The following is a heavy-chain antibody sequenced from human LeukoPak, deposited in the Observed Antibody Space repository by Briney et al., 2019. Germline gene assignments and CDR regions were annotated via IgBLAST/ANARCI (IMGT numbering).Heavy chain of an antibody. CDR3: ATSSSRPGGDY. Sequence: GGSLRLSCAASGFTVSSNYMSWVRQAPGEGLEWVSVIYSGGSTYYADSVKGRFTISRDNSKNTLYLQMNSLRAEDTAVYYCATSSSRPGGDYWGQGTLVTVSS. D-gene: IGHD2-2*01. CDR2: IYSGGST. V-gene: IGHV3-53*01. J-gene: IGHJ4*02. CDR1: GFTVSSNY.